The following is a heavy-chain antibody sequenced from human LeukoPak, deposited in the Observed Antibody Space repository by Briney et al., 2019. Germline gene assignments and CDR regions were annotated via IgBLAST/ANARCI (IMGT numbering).Heavy chain of an antibody. V-gene: IGHV4-31*03. CDR1: GGSSVSRGGYY. CDR3: VREGEYGEDYY. Sequence: SQTLSLTCTVSGGSSVSRGGYYWTWIRQHPEKGLEWIGYFYHRASYNPSLKSRVTISVDTSKNQFSLRLTSVTAADTALYYCVREGEYGEDYYGGQGIQVIVSS. CDR2: FYHRA. J-gene: IGHJ4*02. D-gene: IGHD4-17*01.